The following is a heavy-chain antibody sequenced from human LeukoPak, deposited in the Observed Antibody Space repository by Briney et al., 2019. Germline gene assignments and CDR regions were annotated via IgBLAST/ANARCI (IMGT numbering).Heavy chain of an antibody. Sequence: SETLSLTCTVSGGSISSSSYYWGWIRQPPGKGLEWIGSIYYSGSTYYNPSLKSRVTISVDTSKNQFSLKLSSVTAADTAVYYCARHGRGAYYYYGMDVWGQGTTVTVSS. CDR1: GGSISSSSYY. V-gene: IGHV4-39*01. D-gene: IGHD2-15*01. CDR3: ARHGRGAYYYYGMDV. J-gene: IGHJ6*02. CDR2: IYYSGST.